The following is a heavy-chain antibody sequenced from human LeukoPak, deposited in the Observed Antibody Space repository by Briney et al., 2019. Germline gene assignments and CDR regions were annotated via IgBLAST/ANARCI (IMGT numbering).Heavy chain of an antibody. CDR1: GFAFSSYA. CDR3: AKQLGFCSDGSCYFPY. D-gene: IGHD2-15*01. V-gene: IGHV3-23*01. Sequence: GGSLRLSCAASGFAFSSYAMTWVRQPPGKGLEWVSAISEGGSSTYYADSVKGRFTISRDNSQNTLYLQMNSLRAEDTAVYYCAKQLGFCSDGSCYFPYWGQGTLVTVSS. J-gene: IGHJ4*02. CDR2: ISEGGSST.